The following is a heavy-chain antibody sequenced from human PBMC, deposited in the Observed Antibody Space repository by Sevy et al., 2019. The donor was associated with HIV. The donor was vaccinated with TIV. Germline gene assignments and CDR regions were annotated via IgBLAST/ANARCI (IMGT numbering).Heavy chain of an antibody. D-gene: IGHD5-18*01. CDR1: GFTFSNFA. V-gene: IGHV3-23*01. Sequence: GGSLRLSCAASGFTFSNFAMGWVRQAPGKGLDWISVISGTGDYTYYADSVKGRFTISGDNSKNTLFLQMNSLRAEDTAIFYCAKKMGGGSGMAFLVDYWGQGTLVTVSS. CDR2: ISGTGDYT. CDR3: AKKMGGGSGMAFLVDY. J-gene: IGHJ4*02.